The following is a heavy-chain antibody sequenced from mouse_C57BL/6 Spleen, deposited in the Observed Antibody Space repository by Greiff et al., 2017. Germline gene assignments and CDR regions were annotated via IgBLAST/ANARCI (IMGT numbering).Heavy chain of an antibody. V-gene: IGHV1-53*01. D-gene: IGHD1-1*01. J-gene: IGHJ3*01. CDR2: INPSNGGT. Sequence: QVQLQQPGTELVKPGASVKLSCKASGYTFTSYWMHWVKQRPGQGLEWIGNINPSNGGTNYNEKFKSKATLTVDKSSSTDYMQRSSLTSEDSAVYDCARGGYYGSEAWFAYWGQGTLVTVSA. CDR1: GYTFTSYW. CDR3: ARGGYYGSEAWFAY.